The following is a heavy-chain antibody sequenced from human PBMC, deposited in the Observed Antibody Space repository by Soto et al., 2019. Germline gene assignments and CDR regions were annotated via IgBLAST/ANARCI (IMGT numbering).Heavy chain of an antibody. CDR1: GFTFSDSA. CDR2: IRGKTNSYAT. Sequence: EVQLVESGGGLVQPGGSLKVSCAASGFTFSDSAMHWVSQASGKGLEWVGRIRGKTNSYATTYAASLKGRFTISRDDSKSRTYLQMNSLKAKDTAVYYCTSAAVASYWGQGTLVTVSS. D-gene: IGHD6-19*01. CDR3: TSAAVASY. J-gene: IGHJ4*02. V-gene: IGHV3-73*02.